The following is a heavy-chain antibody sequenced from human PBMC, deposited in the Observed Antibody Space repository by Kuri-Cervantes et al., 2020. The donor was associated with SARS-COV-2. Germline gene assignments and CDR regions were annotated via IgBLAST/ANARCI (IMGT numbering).Heavy chain of an antibody. CDR1: GYTLTELS. J-gene: IGHJ4*02. CDR3: ARVPPVNFGNYAPDY. V-gene: IGHV1-2*02. Sequence: ASVKVSCKVSGYTLTELSMHWVRQAPGQGLEWMGWINPNSGGTNYAQKFQGRVTMTRDTSISTAYMELSRLRSDDTAVYYCARVPPVNFGNYAPDYWGQGTLVTVSS. CDR2: INPNSGGT. D-gene: IGHD1-7*01.